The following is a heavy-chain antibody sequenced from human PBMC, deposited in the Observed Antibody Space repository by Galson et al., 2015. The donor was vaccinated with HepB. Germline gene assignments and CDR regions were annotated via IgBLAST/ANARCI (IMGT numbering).Heavy chain of an antibody. Sequence: SLRLSCAASGFTFSDYYMSWLRQAPGKRLEWVSYISSSGSTIYYADSVKGRFTISRDNAKNSLFLQMNSLRAEDTAVYYCAREVLHRTGSTDWFDPWGQGTLVTVSS. CDR3: AREVLHRTGSTDWFDP. CDR2: ISSSGSTI. CDR1: GFTFSDYY. D-gene: IGHD7-27*01. J-gene: IGHJ5*02. V-gene: IGHV3-11*01.